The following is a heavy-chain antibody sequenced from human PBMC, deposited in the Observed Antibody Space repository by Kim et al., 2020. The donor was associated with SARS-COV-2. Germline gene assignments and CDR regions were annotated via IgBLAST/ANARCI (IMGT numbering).Heavy chain of an antibody. V-gene: IGHV4-59*01. CDR3: ARFQHGSGSYLDPFDI. J-gene: IGHJ3*02. Sequence: PSLKSRVAISVDTSKNHFSLNLTSVTAADTAKYFCARFQHGSGSYLDPFDIWGQGTLVTVSS. D-gene: IGHD3-10*01.